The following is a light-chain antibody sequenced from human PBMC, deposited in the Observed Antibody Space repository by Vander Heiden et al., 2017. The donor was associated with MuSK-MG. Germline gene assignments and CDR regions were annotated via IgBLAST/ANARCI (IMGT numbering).Light chain of an antibody. J-gene: IGKJ2*01. CDR3: QQYYSNLIDT. CDR1: QRISNY. Sequence: DIQMTQSPSSLSASVGDRVTITCRASQRISNYLNWYQQKPGKAPKLLIYAASSLQSGVPSRFSGSGSGTDFTLTISSLQPEDFATYYCQQYYSNLIDTFGPGTKLEIK. V-gene: IGKV1-39*01. CDR2: AAS.